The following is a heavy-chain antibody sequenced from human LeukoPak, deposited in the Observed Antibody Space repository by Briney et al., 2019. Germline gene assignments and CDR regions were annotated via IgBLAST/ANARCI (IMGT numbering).Heavy chain of an antibody. CDR1: RGTFSSYA. Sequence: ASVKVSCKASRGTFSSYAISWVRQAPGQGLEWMGGIIPIFGTANYAQKFQGRVTITADQSTSTAYMELSSLRSEDTAVNYCARVPVLYGSGSYYAGYFDYWGQGTLVTVSS. D-gene: IGHD3-10*01. CDR2: IIPIFGTA. V-gene: IGHV1-69*13. CDR3: ARVPVLYGSGSYYAGYFDY. J-gene: IGHJ4*02.